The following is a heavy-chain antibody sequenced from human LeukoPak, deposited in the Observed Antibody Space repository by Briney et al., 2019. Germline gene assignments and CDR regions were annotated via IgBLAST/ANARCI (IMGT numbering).Heavy chain of an antibody. V-gene: IGHV3-53*01. J-gene: IGHJ6*03. CDR3: AKAPAAGTYYYYYMDV. D-gene: IGHD6-13*01. Sequence: GGSLRLSCAASGFTVSSNYMSWVRQAPGKGLEWVSVIYSGGSTYYADSVKGRFTISRDNSKNTLYLQMNSLRAEDTAVYYCAKAPAAGTYYYYYMDVWGKGTTVTISS. CDR1: GFTVSSNY. CDR2: IYSGGST.